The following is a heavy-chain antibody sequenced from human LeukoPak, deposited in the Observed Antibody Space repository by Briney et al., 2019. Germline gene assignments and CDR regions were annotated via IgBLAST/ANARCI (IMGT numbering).Heavy chain of an antibody. J-gene: IGHJ6*03. CDR1: GGSFSGYY. V-gene: IGHV4-34*01. Sequence: SETLSLTCAVYGGSFSGYYWSWIRQPPGKGLEWIGGINHSGSTNYNPSLKRRVTISVDTSKNQFSLKLSSVTAADTAVYYCARGGETTNYYYYYMDVWGKGTTVTVSS. D-gene: IGHD1-14*01. CDR2: INHSGST. CDR3: ARGGETTNYYYYYMDV.